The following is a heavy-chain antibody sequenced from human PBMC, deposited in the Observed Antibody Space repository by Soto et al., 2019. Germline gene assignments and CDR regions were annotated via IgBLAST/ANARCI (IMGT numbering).Heavy chain of an antibody. CDR1: GFTFSSYD. J-gene: IGHJ6*01. V-gene: IGHV3-23*01. CDR2: VSESGRST. Sequence: EVQLLESGGGLVQPGGSLRLSCAGSGFTFSSYDMSWVRQAPGKGLEWVSAVSESGRSTYYADSVKGRFTISRDNSKNTLSLQMHSLRAEDTAVYYCAKDRRGVMDVWGQGTTVTVSS. D-gene: IGHD3-10*01. CDR3: AKDRRGVMDV.